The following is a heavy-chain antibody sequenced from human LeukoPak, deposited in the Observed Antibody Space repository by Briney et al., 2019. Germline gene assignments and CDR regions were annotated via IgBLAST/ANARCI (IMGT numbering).Heavy chain of an antibody. D-gene: IGHD6-19*01. Sequence: ASVKVSCKASGYTFTSYGISWVRQAPGQGLEWMGWISAYNGNTNYAQKLQGRVTMTTDTSTSTAYMELRSLRSDDTAVYYCARDREQWLVGSPDYWGQGTLVTVSS. CDR3: ARDREQWLVGSPDY. CDR2: ISAYNGNT. V-gene: IGHV1-18*01. J-gene: IGHJ4*02. CDR1: GYTFTSYG.